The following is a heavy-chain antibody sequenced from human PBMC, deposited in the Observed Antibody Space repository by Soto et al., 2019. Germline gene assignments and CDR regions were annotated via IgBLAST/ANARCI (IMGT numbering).Heavy chain of an antibody. V-gene: IGHV4-59*01. Sequence: SSTXSLTCTFSGGSINIYYSILIRHPPGEGLEFIGYIYSSGSTTYNPSLKSRVTISVDSSNNQFSLNLSSVNAADTAVYYCERVGGYSGYAASWGPGPLV. CDR2: IYSSGST. J-gene: IGHJ4*02. D-gene: IGHD5-12*01. CDR3: ERVGGYSGYAAS. CDR1: GGSINIYY.